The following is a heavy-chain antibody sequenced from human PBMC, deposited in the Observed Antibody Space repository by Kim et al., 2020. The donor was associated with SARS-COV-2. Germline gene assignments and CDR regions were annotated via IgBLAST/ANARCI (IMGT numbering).Heavy chain of an antibody. D-gene: IGHD3-9*01. CDR1: GFTFNNYG. J-gene: IGHJ4*02. V-gene: IGHV3-30*18. CDR2: ISYDGSNK. CDR3: AKYKYGRLGLDY. Sequence: GGSLRLSCTASGFTFNNYGMHWVRQAPGKGLEWVAVISYDGSNKYYADSVKGRFTISRDNSKNTLFLQMNSLRAEDTAVYYCAKYKYGRLGLDYWGQGTLVTVSS.